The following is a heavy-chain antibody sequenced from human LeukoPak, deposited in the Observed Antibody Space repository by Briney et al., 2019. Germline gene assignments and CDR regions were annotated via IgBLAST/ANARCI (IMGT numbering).Heavy chain of an antibody. CDR3: ARGTYCGGDCYSGCFDY. J-gene: IGHJ4*02. CDR2: FDPEDGET. V-gene: IGHV1-24*01. CDR1: GYTLTELS. D-gene: IGHD2-21*02. Sequence: ASVKVSCKVSGYTLTELSMHWVRQAPGKGLEWMGGFDPEDGETIYAQKFQGRVTITADESTSTAYMELSSLRSEDTAVYYCARGTYCGGDCYSGCFDYWGQGTLVTVSS.